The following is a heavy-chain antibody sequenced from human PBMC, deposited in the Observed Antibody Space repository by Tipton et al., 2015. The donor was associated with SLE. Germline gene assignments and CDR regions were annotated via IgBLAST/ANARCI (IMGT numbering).Heavy chain of an antibody. CDR2: IYTSGST. J-gene: IGHJ3*02. Sequence: TLSLTCTVSGGSISSGSYYWSWIRQPAGKGLEWIGYIYTSGSTNYNPSLKSRVTISLDTSKNQFSLKLSSVTAADTAVYYCARGYDIWGQGTMVTVSS. CDR3: ARGYDI. V-gene: IGHV4-61*09. CDR1: GGSISSGSYY.